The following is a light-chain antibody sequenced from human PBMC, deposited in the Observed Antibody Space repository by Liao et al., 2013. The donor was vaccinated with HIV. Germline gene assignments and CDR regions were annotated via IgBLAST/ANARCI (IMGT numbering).Light chain of an antibody. CDR1: NIGSKS. CDR2: YDS. V-gene: IGLV3-21*04. Sequence: SYELTQPPSVSVAPGKTARITCGGNNIGSKSVNWYQQKPGQAPVLVIYYDSDRPSGIPERFSGSNSGNTATLTITRVEAGDEADYYCQVWDGDFPVFGGGTKLTVL. CDR3: QVWDGDFPV. J-gene: IGLJ2*01.